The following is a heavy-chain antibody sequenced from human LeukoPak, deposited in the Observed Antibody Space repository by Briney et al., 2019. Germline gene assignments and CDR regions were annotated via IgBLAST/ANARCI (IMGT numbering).Heavy chain of an antibody. CDR3: ARRRLGQKLVHDYFDY. CDR1: GGSISSYY. J-gene: IGHJ4*02. D-gene: IGHD6-13*01. V-gene: IGHV4-59*08. CDR2: IYYSGST. Sequence: SETLSLTCTVSGGSISSYYWSWIRQPPVKGLEWIGYIYYSGSTNYNPSLKSRVTISVDTSKNQFSLKLSSVTAADTAVYYCARRRLGQKLVHDYFDYWGQGTLVTVSS.